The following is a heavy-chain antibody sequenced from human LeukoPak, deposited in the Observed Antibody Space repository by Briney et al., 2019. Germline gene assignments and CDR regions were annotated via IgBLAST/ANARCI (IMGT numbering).Heavy chain of an antibody. CDR3: ARDNQYYDSSGYYFDY. J-gene: IGHJ4*02. CDR2: IKQDGSEK. Sequence: GGSLRLSCAASGFTFSSYWMSWVRQAPGKGLEWVANIKQDGSEKYYVDSVKGRFTISRDNAKNSLYLQMNSLRAEDTAVYYCARDNQYYDSSGYYFDYWGQGTLVTVSS. D-gene: IGHD3-22*01. CDR1: GFTFSSYW. V-gene: IGHV3-7*01.